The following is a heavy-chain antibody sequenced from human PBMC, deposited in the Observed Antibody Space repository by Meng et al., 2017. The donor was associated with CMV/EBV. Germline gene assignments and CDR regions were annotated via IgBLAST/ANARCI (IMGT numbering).Heavy chain of an antibody. CDR1: GYTFTGYY. J-gene: IGHJ5*02. V-gene: IGHV1-2*02. CDR3: ETDCSSTSCYP. Sequence: ASVKVSCKASGYTFTGYYMHWARQAPGQGLEWMGWINPNSGGTNYEQKFQGRVTMTKDTSISTAYMELSRLRSDDTAVYYCETDCSSTSCYPWGQGTLVTVSS. CDR2: INPNSGGT. D-gene: IGHD2-2*01.